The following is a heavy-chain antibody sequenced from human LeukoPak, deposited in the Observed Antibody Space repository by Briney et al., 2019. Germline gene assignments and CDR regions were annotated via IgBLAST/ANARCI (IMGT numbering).Heavy chain of an antibody. J-gene: IGHJ4*02. CDR2: INYSGST. V-gene: IGHV4-61*05. D-gene: IGHD6-13*01. CDR1: GGSISSSSYY. Sequence: SETLSLTCTVSGGSISSSSYYWGWIRQPPGKGLEWIGNINYSGSTKYNPSLKSRVVMSVDTSKNQFSLKLSSVTAADTAVYYCARGLGGSSWYIFFDYWGQGTLVTVSS. CDR3: ARGLGGSSWYIFFDY.